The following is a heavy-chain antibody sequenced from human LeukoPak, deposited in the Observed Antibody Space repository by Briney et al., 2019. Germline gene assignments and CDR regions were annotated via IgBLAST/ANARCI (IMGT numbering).Heavy chain of an antibody. CDR2: ISTYNGNT. CDR1: GYTFTTYG. D-gene: IGHD6-19*01. V-gene: IGHV1-18*01. CDR3: ARDQGQEWLANFDY. J-gene: IGHJ4*02. Sequence: EASVKVSCKASGYTFTTYGISWVRQAPGQGLEWMGWISTYNGNTNYAQKLQGRVTMTTDTSTSTAYMELRSLRSDDTAVYYCARDQGQEWLANFDYWGQGTLVTVSS.